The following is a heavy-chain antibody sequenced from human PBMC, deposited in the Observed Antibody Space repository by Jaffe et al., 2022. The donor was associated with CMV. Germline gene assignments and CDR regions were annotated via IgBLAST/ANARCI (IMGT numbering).Heavy chain of an antibody. CDR1: GGSITNGNW. J-gene: IGHJ2*01. D-gene: IGHD3-22*01. Sequence: QVQLQESGPGLVNPSGALSLTCTVSGGSITNGNWWNWVRQSPGKGLEWIGEIYHDGSTNYNPSLKSRVTISVDKSNNQFSLRLRSVTAADTAVYHCARGDSSGSYHWYFDLWGRGTLVTV. CDR2: IYHDGST. CDR3: ARGDSSGSYHWYFDL. V-gene: IGHV4-4*02.